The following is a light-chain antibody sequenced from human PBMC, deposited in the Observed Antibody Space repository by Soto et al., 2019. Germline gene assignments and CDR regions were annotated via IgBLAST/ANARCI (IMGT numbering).Light chain of an antibody. CDR1: SSNIGSNY. V-gene: IGLV1-47*01. J-gene: IGLJ2*01. CDR3: AAWDDSLSVV. CDR2: RNN. Sequence: QSVLTQPPSASGTPGQRVTISCSGTSSNIGSNYVYWYQQLPATAPKLLIYRNNQRPSGVPDRFSGSTSGTSASLAISGLRSEEEADYYCAAWDDSLSVVFGGGTKLTVL.